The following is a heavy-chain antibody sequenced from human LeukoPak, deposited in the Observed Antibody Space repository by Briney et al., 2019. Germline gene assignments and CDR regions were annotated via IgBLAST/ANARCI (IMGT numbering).Heavy chain of an antibody. Sequence: PGGSLRLSCAASGFTFSSYWMSWVRQAPGKGLEWVANIKKDGSEKYYVDSVKGRFTISRDNAKTSLYLQMNSLRAEDTAVYYCARDLHYYDSSGYYFDYWGQGTLVTVSS. CDR3: ARDLHYYDSSGYYFDY. D-gene: IGHD3-22*01. J-gene: IGHJ4*02. V-gene: IGHV3-7*01. CDR1: GFTFSSYW. CDR2: IKKDGSEK.